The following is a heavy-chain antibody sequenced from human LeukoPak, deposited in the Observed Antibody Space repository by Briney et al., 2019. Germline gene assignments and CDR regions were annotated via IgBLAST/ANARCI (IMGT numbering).Heavy chain of an antibody. J-gene: IGHJ6*02. D-gene: IGHD5-18*01. CDR2: ISGSGSNT. CDR1: VVAFSIDA. CDR3: AAAPSRDVDTAMGYYYGMDV. Sequence: PGGSLRLSSAPSVVAFSIDAMRCGCAGPREGVGWGSAISGSGSNTYYADSVQCRFTISRDNSKNTQYLQMNSLRAEDTAVYYCAAAPSRDVDTAMGYYYGMDVWGQGTTVTVSS. V-gene: IGHV3-23*01.